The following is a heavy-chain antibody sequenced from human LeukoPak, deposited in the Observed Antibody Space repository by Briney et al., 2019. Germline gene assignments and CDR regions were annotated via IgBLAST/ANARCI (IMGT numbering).Heavy chain of an antibody. J-gene: IGHJ6*02. D-gene: IGHD5-18*01. CDR1: GGTFSSYA. Sequence: SVKVSCKASGGTFSSYAISWVRQAPGQGLEWMGGIIPIFGTANYAQKFQGRVTITADESTSTAYMELSSLRSEDTAVYYCATPWDTAMVDYYYGMDVWGQGTTVTVSS. CDR3: ATPWDTAMVDYYYGMDV. CDR2: IIPIFGTA. V-gene: IGHV1-69*01.